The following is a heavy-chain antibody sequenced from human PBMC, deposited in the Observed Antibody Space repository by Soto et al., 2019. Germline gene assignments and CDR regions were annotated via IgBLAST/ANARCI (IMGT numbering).Heavy chain of an antibody. D-gene: IGHD6-6*01. CDR2: ISSSGRTI. CDR3: ARIYSRSSNLDY. J-gene: IGHJ4*02. CDR1: VFTFSDYY. V-gene: IGHV3-11*01. Sequence: WGSLRISCASSVFTFSDYYMSWIRQAPGKGLEWVSHISSSGRTIYYADSVKGRFTISRDNAKNSLYLQMNSLRAEDTAVYYCARIYSRSSNLDYWGQGTMVTVSS.